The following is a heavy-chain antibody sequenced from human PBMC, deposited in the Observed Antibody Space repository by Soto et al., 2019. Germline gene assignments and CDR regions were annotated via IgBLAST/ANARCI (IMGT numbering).Heavy chain of an antibody. V-gene: IGHV1-3*01. CDR3: ARAQGGYSGSYRFDY. J-gene: IGHJ4*02. CDR1: GYTFTNYA. Sequence: VASVKVSCKASGYTFTNYAMHWVRQAPGQRLEWMGWINAGNGNTYYSEHFQGRVTFTRDTSASTAYMELSSLRSEDTAVYYCARAQGGYSGSYRFDYWGQGTPVTVSS. CDR2: INAGNGNT. D-gene: IGHD1-26*01.